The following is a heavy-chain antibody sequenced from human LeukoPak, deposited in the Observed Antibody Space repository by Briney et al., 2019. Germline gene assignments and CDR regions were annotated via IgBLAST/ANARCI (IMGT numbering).Heavy chain of an antibody. CDR3: AKELETPYSSGWYPFDY. V-gene: IGHV3-23*01. J-gene: IGHJ4*02. CDR1: GFTFSSYA. CDR2: ISGSGGST. Sequence: AGGSLRLSCAASGFTFSSYAMSWVRQAPGKGLEWVSAISGSGGSTYYADSVKGRFTISRDNSKYTLYLQMNSLRAEDTAVYYCAKELETPYSSGWYPFDYWGPGTLVTVSS. D-gene: IGHD6-19*01.